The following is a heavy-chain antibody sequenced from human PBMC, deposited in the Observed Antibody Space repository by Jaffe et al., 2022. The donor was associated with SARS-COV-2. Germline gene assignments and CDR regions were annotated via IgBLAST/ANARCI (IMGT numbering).Heavy chain of an antibody. CDR1: GFTFDDYA. CDR3: AKDVTMTTDAFDI. Sequence: EVQLVESGGGLVQPGRSLRLSCAASGFTFDDYAMHWVRQAPGKGLEWVSGISWNSGSIGYADSVKGRFTISRDNAKNSLYLQMNSLRAEDTALYYCAKDVTMTTDAFDIWGQGTMVTVSS. D-gene: IGHD3-22*01. CDR2: ISWNSGSI. V-gene: IGHV3-9*01. J-gene: IGHJ3*02.